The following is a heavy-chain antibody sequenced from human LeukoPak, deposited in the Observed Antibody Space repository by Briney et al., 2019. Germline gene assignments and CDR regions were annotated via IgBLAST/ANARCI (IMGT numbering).Heavy chain of an antibody. D-gene: IGHD3-3*01. CDR1: GFTFSSYA. V-gene: IGHV3-23*01. J-gene: IGHJ4*01. CDR3: AKVDFWSGYSDY. CDR2: ISGSGGST. Sequence: GGSLRLSCAASGFTFSSYAMSWVRQAPGKGLEWVSAISGSGGSTYYADSVKGRITISRDNSKNTLYLQMNSLRAEDTAVYYCAKVDFWSGYSDYWGQGTLVTVSS.